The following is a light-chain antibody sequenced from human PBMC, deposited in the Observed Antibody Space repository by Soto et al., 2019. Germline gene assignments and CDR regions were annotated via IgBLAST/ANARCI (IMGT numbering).Light chain of an antibody. CDR3: QQYGSSLFT. CDR1: QSVSSKY. J-gene: IGKJ3*01. Sequence: DIVLTQSPGTLSLSPGERATLSCRASQSVSSKYLAWYQQKPGQPPRVLIYATSIRATGIPERFSGGGSWTDFTLTITSLESEDFSVYYCQQYGSSLFTSGAETKVDFK. CDR2: ATS. V-gene: IGKV3-20*01.